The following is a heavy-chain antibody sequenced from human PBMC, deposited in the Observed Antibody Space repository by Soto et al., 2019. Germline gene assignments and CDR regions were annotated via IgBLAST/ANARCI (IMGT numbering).Heavy chain of an antibody. Sequence: EASVKVSCKAFGYTFTSYYMHWVRQAPGQGLEWMGIINPSGGSTSYAQKFQGRVTMTRDTSTSTVYMELSSLRSEDTAVYYCARDLIVVGVAASYHYGMQFPSQRTTVTGSS. CDR1: GYTFTSYY. CDR3: ARDLIVVGVAASYHYGMQF. V-gene: IGHV1-46*01. CDR2: INPSGGST. J-gene: IGHJ6*02. D-gene: IGHD2-15*01.